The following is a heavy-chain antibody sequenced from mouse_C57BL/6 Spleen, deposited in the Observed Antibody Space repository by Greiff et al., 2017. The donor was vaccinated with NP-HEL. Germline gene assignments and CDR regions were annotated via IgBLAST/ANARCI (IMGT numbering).Heavy chain of an antibody. V-gene: IGHV1-15*01. CDR1: GYTFTDYE. CDR2: IDPETGGT. J-gene: IGHJ2*01. CDR3: TGHGDY. Sequence: QVQLKQSGAELVRPGASVTLSCKASGYTFTDYEMHWVKQTPVHGLEWIGAIDPETGGTAYNQKFKGKAILTADKSSSTAYMELRSLTSEDSAVYYSTGHGDYWGQGTTLTVSS.